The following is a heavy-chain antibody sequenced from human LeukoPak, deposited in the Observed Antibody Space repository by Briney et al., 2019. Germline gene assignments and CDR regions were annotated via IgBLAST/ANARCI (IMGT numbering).Heavy chain of an antibody. V-gene: IGHV6-1*01. CDR1: GDSVSSDSAA. CDR3: ARGLTLLTAFDC. D-gene: IGHD2-15*01. Sequence: SQTLSLTCAISGDSVSSDSAAWSWIRQSPSRGLEWLRRTYYRPKWYSDYAVSVNGRIAIIPDTSKNLFSLQLNSVTPEDTAVYYCARGLTLLTAFDCWGQGTLVTVSS. J-gene: IGHJ4*02. CDR2: TYYRPKWYS.